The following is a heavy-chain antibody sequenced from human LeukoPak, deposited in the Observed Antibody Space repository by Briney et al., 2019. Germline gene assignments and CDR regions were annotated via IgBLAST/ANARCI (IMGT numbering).Heavy chain of an antibody. D-gene: IGHD4/OR15-4a*01. J-gene: IGHJ4*02. CDR2: IWYDGSNK. CDR3: AKGGLTAFDY. V-gene: IGHV3-33*06. Sequence: GGSLRLSCAASGFTFSSYGMHWVRQAPGKGLEWVAVIWYDGSNKYYADFVKGRFTISRDNSKNTLYLQMNSLRAEDTAVYYCAKGGLTAFDYWGQGTLVTVSS. CDR1: GFTFSSYG.